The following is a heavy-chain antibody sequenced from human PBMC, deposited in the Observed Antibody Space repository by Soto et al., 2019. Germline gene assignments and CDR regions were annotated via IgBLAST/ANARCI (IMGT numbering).Heavy chain of an antibody. V-gene: IGHV3-23*01. CDR3: ATRSSGWYFDY. CDR2: ISGSGGST. Sequence: EVQLLESGGGLVQPGGSLRLSCAASGFTFSSYAMSWVRQAPGKGLEWVSAISGSGGSTYYADSVKGRFTISRDNSKNTLYLQMNRLGAEDTAVYYCATRSSGWYFDYWGQGTLVTVSS. CDR1: GFTFSSYA. D-gene: IGHD6-19*01. J-gene: IGHJ4*02.